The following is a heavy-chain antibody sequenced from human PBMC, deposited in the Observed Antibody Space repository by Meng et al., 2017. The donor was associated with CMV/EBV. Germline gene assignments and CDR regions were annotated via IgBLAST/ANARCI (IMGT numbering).Heavy chain of an antibody. J-gene: IGHJ4*02. V-gene: IGHV4-34*01. D-gene: IGHD1-1*01. CDR2: INHSGST. Sequence: SETLSLTCAVYGGSFSGYYWSWIRQPPGKGLEWIGEINHSGSTNYNPSLKSRVTISVDTSKNQFSLKLSSVTAADTAVYYCASGTVPAQIDYWGQGTLVTVSS. CDR1: GGSFSGYY. CDR3: ASGTVPAQIDY.